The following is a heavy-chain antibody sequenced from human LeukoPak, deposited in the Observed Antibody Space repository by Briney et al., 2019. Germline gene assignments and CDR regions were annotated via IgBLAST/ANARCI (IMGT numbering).Heavy chain of an antibody. CDR2: IYYSGDT. D-gene: IGHD3-10*01. CDR3: ARAVGSGSFQTYYYYMDV. Sequence: PSETLSLTCTVSRGSISGYSWSWIRQSPGGGLEWIGYIYYSGDTAYNPSLRSRVTMSVDTSKNQFSLKLSSVTAADTAVYYCARAVGSGSFQTYYYYMDVWGKGTTVTISS. CDR1: RGSISGYS. V-gene: IGHV4-59*12. J-gene: IGHJ6*03.